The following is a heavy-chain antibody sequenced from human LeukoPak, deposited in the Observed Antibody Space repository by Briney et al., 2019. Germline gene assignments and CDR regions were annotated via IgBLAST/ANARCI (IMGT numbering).Heavy chain of an antibody. CDR2: ISYDGSNK. CDR3: AKEGSGVAARYFDY. Sequence: GRSLRLSCAASGFTFSSYAMHWVRQAPGKGLEWVAVISYDGSNKYYADSVKGRFTISRDNSKNTLYLQMNSLRAEDTAVYYCAKEGSGVAARYFDYWGQGTLVTVSS. CDR1: GFTFSSYA. V-gene: IGHV3-30-3*01. D-gene: IGHD6-6*01. J-gene: IGHJ4*02.